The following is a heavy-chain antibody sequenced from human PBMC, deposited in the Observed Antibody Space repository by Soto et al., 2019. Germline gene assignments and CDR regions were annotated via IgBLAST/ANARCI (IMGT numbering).Heavy chain of an antibody. CDR1: GYTFTSYD. CDR2: MNPNSGNT. CDR3: ARLLAARPPYYYYYYGMDV. J-gene: IGHJ6*02. V-gene: IGHV1-8*01. Sequence: ASVKVSCKASGYTFTSYDINWVRQATGQGLEWMGWMNPNSGNTGYAQKFQGRVTMTRNTSISTAYMELSSLRSEDTAVYYCARLLAARPPYYYYYYGMDVWGQGTTVTVSS. D-gene: IGHD6-6*01.